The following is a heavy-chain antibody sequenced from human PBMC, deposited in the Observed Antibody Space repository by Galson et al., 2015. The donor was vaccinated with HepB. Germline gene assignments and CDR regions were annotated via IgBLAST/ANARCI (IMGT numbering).Heavy chain of an antibody. CDR2: ISYGGSNK. D-gene: IGHD2-21*02. CDR3: ARDLKNRLCGGGCYSWAFVI. CDR1: GFTFSSYV. J-gene: IGHJ3*02. Sequence: SLRLSCAASGFTFSSYVMHWVRQAPGKGLEWVAVISYGGSNKYYANSVKGRFTISRDNSKNTLYLQMNSLRADDTAVFYCARDLKNRLCGGGCYSWAFVISGHGTMVTVSS. V-gene: IGHV3-30-3*01.